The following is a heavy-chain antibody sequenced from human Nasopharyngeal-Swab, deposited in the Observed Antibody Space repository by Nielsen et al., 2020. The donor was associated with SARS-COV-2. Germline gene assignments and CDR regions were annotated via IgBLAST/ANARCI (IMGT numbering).Heavy chain of an antibody. V-gene: IGHV2-5*01. Sequence: WSPQPPGKALEWLALIYWNDDKRYSPSLKSRLTITKDTSKNQVVLTMTNMDPVDTATYYCAQRTTLTSYGYWGQGTLVTVSS. J-gene: IGHJ4*02. CDR3: AQRTTLTSYGY. CDR2: IYWNDDK. D-gene: IGHD4-17*01.